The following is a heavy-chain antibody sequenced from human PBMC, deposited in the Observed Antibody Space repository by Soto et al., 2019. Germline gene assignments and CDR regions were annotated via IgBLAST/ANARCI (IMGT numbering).Heavy chain of an antibody. Sequence: QVQLVQSGAEVKKPGASVKVSCKASGYTFTSYAMHWVRQAPGQRLEWMGWINAGNGNTKYSQKFQGRVTITRDTSASTAYMELSSLRSEDTAVYYCARVRVTGPARTNSYYYYMDVWGKGTPGTFSS. CDR3: ARVRVTGPARTNSYYYYMDV. J-gene: IGHJ6*03. D-gene: IGHD1-1*01. CDR1: GYTFTSYA. CDR2: INAGNGNT. V-gene: IGHV1-3*01.